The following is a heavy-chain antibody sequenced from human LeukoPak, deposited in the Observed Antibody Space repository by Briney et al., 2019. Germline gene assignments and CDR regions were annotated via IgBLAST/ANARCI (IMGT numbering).Heavy chain of an antibody. J-gene: IGHJ4*02. CDR1: GGSISSYY. CDR3: ARGSGYSSGWYNPRPFDY. Sequence: SETLSLTCTVSGGSISSYYWSWIRQPPGKGLEWIGNIYYSGSTNYNPSLKSRVTMSVDTSKNQFSLKLSSVTAADTAVYYCARGSGYSSGWYNPRPFDYWGQGTLVTVSS. D-gene: IGHD6-19*01. V-gene: IGHV4-59*01. CDR2: IYYSGST.